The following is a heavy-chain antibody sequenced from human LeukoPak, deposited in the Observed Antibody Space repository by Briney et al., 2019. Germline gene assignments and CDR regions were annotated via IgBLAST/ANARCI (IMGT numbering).Heavy chain of an antibody. D-gene: IGHD1-7*01. V-gene: IGHV1-2*02. CDR2: INPNGGDT. J-gene: IGHJ4*02. CDR1: GYTFTNYY. CDR3: ARTGDYLWNYLDS. Sequence: ASVKVSCKASGYTFTNYYIHWVRQAPGQGLEWMGWINPNGGDTKYAQKFQGRITVTRDTSIRTAHMELSGLRSDDTAMYYCARTGDYLWNYLDSWGQATLVTVSS.